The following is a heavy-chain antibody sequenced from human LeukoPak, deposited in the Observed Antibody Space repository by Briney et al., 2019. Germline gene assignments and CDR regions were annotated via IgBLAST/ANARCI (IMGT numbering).Heavy chain of an antibody. CDR2: VNWNGGST. V-gene: IGHV3-20*04. J-gene: IGHJ4*02. CDR1: GLTFDNYG. D-gene: IGHD3-22*01. Sequence: GSLSLSCAASGLTFDNYGMTWVRRVPGKGLEWVSGVNWNGGSTGYADSVKGRFTISRDNAKNSLYLQMNSLRAEDTALYYCARASLYDNSAYYLDYWGQGTLVTVSS. CDR3: ARASLYDNSAYYLDY.